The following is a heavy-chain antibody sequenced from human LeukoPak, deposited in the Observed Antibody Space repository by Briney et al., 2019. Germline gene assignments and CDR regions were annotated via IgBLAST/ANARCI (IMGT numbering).Heavy chain of an antibody. CDR1: GGTFSSYA. CDR3: AVYYYGSGSYSNYYYYGMDV. Sequence: ASVKVSCKASGGTFSSYAISWVRQAPGQGLEWVGRIIPILGIANYAQKFQGRVTITADKSTSTAYMELSSLRSEDTAVYYCAVYYYGSGSYSNYYYYGMDVWGQGTTVTVSS. V-gene: IGHV1-69*04. D-gene: IGHD3-10*01. CDR2: IIPILGIA. J-gene: IGHJ6*02.